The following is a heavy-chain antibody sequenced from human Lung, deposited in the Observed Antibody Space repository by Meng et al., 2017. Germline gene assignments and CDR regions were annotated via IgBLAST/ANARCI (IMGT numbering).Heavy chain of an antibody. CDR1: GGSISSSSYY. Sequence: RRQLQESGPGLVKPSETLSLTCTVSGGSISSSSYYWGWIRQPPGKGLEWIGSISDGGNTYYNPSLQSRVSISVDTSKNQFSLKLRSVTAADTAVYYCARVKYSSSWYLDFWGQGALVTVSS. V-gene: IGHV4-39*06. CDR3: ARVKYSSSWYLDF. D-gene: IGHD6-13*01. J-gene: IGHJ4*02. CDR2: ISDGGNT.